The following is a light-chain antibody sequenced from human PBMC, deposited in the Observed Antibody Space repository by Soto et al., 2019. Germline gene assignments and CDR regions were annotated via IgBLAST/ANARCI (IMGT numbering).Light chain of an antibody. CDR2: GAN. CDR3: QQYGSSPGN. J-gene: IGKJ2*02. CDR1: QSVSGNF. Sequence: EIVLTQSPGTLSLSPGETATLSCRASQSVSGNFLARSQQKPEQAPKLLNSGANSRATGIPDRFSGTGTGTDSTYTITRLEAEDFDLHSCQQYGSSPGNFGHGTKLEIK. V-gene: IGKV3-20*01.